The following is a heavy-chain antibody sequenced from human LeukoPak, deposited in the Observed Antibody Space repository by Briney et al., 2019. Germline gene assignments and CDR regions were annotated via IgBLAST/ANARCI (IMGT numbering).Heavy chain of an antibody. D-gene: IGHD1-7*01. CDR1: GGTFSSYA. CDR2: IIPIFGTA. CDR3: ARGQLTGTTRVYNWFDP. Sequence: SVKVSCKASGGTFSSYAISWVRQAPGQGLEWMGGIIPIFGTANYAQKFQGRVTITADKSTSTAYMELSSLRSEDTAVYYCARGQLTGTTRVYNWFDPWGQGTLVTVSS. J-gene: IGHJ5*02. V-gene: IGHV1-69*06.